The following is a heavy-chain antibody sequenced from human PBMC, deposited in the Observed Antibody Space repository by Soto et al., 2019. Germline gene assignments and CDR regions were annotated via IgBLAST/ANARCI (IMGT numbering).Heavy chain of an antibody. Sequence: QVQLQESGPGLVKPSETLSLTCTVSGGSVSSGSYYWSWIRQPPGKGLEWIGYIYYSGSTNYNPSLKSRVTISVDTYKNQFSLRLSSLTAADTAIYYCARSTIAVAGLTSLFDYWGQGTLVTVSS. CDR2: IYYSGST. J-gene: IGHJ4*02. CDR1: GGSVSSGSYY. V-gene: IGHV4-61*01. CDR3: ARSTIAVAGLTSLFDY. D-gene: IGHD6-19*01.